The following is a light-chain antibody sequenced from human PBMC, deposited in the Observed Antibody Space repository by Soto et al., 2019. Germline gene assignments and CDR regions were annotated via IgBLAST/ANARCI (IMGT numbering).Light chain of an antibody. J-gene: IGKJ4*01. CDR3: QQFNDYPLT. CDR1: QAISSY. Sequence: IQLTQSPSFLSASVGDRVTITCRASQAISSYLAWYQQKPGKPPKLLIYGASTLQSDVPSRFSGSGSGTEFTLTVSSLQAEDSATYYCQQFNDYPLTFGGGTKVEIK. V-gene: IGKV1-9*01. CDR2: GAS.